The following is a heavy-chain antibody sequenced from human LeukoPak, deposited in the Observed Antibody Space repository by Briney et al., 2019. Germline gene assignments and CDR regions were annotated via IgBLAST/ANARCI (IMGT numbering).Heavy chain of an antibody. D-gene: IGHD3-3*01. CDR3: ARDPVSTYYDFWSGYRQNNWFDP. Sequence: PSGTLSLTCAVSGGSISSSNWWSWIRQPPGKGLEWIGEIYHSGSTNYNPSLKSRVTISVDKSKTQFSLKLSSVTAADTAVYYCARDPVSTYYDFWSGYRQNNWFDPWGQGTLVTVSS. CDR2: IYHSGST. V-gene: IGHV4-4*02. J-gene: IGHJ5*02. CDR1: GGSISSSNW.